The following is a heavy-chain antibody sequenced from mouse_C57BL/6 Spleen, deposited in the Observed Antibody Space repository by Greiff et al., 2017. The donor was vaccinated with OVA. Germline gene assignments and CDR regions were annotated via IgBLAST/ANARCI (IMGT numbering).Heavy chain of an antibody. Sequence: QVQLQQPGAELVKPGASVKMSCKASGYTFTSYWITWVKQRPGQGLEWIGDIYPGSGSTNYNEKFKSKATLTVDTSSSTAYMQLSSLTSEDSAVYYCARVITTVVATGNFDYWGQGTTLTVSS. CDR3: ARVITTVVATGNFDY. V-gene: IGHV1-55*01. CDR2: IYPGSGST. CDR1: GYTFTSYW. D-gene: IGHD1-1*01. J-gene: IGHJ2*01.